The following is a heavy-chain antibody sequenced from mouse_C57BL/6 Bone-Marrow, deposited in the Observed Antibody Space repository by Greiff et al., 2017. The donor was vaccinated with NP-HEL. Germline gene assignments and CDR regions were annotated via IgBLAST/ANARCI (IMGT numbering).Heavy chain of an antibody. CDR2: ITHSGET. D-gene: IGHD2-4*01. CDR1: GFPITSGYY. J-gene: IGHJ4*01. V-gene: IGHV12-3*01. Sequence: QVQLKESGPGLVKPSQSLFLTCSITGFPITSGYYWIWIRQSPGKPLEWMGYITHSGETFYNPSLQSPISITSETSKNQFFLLLNSVTTDDTAMYYCAGAPYDYDGGYCMDYWGQGTSVTVSS. CDR3: AGAPYDYDGGYCMDY.